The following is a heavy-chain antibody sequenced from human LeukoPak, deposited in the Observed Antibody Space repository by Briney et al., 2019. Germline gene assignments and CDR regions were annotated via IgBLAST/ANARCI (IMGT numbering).Heavy chain of an antibody. J-gene: IGHJ4*02. V-gene: IGHV3-74*01. D-gene: IGHD1-26*01. CDR3: AYSGSYYGGIDY. CDR1: GFTFSSYW. Sequence: PGVSLRLSCAASGFTFSSYWMHWVRQAPGKGLVWVSRINSDGSSTSYADSVKGRFTISRDNAKNTLYLQMNSLRAEDTAVYYCAYSGSYYGGIDYWGQGTLVTVSS. CDR2: INSDGSST.